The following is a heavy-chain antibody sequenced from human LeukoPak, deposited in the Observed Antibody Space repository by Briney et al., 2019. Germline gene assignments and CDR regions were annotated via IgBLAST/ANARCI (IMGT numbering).Heavy chain of an antibody. CDR3: ARGRAWFDP. Sequence: SETLSLTCAVYGGSFSGYYWSWIRQPPGKGLEWIGEINHSGSTNYNPSLKSRVTISVDTSKNQFSLKLSSVTAADTAVYYCARGRAWFDPWGQGTLVTVSS. CDR2: INHSGST. J-gene: IGHJ5*02. CDR1: GGSFSGYY. V-gene: IGHV4-34*01.